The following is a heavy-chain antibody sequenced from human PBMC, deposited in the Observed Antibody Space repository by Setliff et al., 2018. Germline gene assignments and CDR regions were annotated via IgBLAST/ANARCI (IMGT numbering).Heavy chain of an antibody. V-gene: IGHV1-18*01. Sequence: GASVKVSCKTSGYTFSDYGIAWVRQAPGQGLEWMGWISAHTGNTFYSPKFHCRLTLTTDTSTRTAYMQLRSLDSDDTAVYYCSRLVRFCIRTSCQRLSGGDFWGQGTLVTVSS. CDR1: GYTFSDYG. CDR3: SRLVRFCIRTSCQRLSGGDF. D-gene: IGHD2-2*01. J-gene: IGHJ4*02. CDR2: ISAHTGNT.